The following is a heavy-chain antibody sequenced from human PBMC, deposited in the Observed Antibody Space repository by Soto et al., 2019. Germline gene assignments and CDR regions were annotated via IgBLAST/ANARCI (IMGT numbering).Heavy chain of an antibody. CDR2: ISGSGGST. Sequence: GSLRLSCAASGFTFSSYAMSWVRQARGKGLEWVSAISGSGGSTYYSDSVQGRFTISRDNSKRTLYLQMNSLRAEDTAVYYCATLRIAAAGRIRHPYYWGQGTLVTVSS. V-gene: IGHV3-23*01. J-gene: IGHJ4*02. CDR1: GFTFSSYA. D-gene: IGHD6-13*01. CDR3: ATLRIAAAGRIRHPYY.